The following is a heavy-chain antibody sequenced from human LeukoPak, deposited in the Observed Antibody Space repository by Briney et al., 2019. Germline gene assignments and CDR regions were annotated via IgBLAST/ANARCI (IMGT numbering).Heavy chain of an antibody. CDR3: ARQDGFVAAAGTAPLVDY. CDR1: GYSISSGYY. Sequence: SETLSLTCAVSGYSISSGYYWGWIRQPPGKGLEWIGSVYHSGSTYYNPSLKSRVTISVDTSKNQFSLKLSSVTAADTAVYYCARQDGFVAAAGTAPLVDYWGQGTLVTVSS. J-gene: IGHJ4*02. CDR2: VYHSGST. D-gene: IGHD6-13*01. V-gene: IGHV4-38-2*01.